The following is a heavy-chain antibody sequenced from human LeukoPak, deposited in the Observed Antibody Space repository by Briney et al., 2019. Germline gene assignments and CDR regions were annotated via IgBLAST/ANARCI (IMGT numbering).Heavy chain of an antibody. Sequence: SETLSLTCTVSGGSISSGGYYWSWIRQPPGKGLEWIGYIYHSGSTYYNPSLKSRVTISVDTSKNQFSLKLSSVTAADTAVYYCARDLAVGASDYWGQGTLVTVSS. CDR2: IYHSGST. D-gene: IGHD1-26*01. CDR3: ARDLAVGASDY. CDR1: GGSISSGGYY. J-gene: IGHJ4*02. V-gene: IGHV4-61*08.